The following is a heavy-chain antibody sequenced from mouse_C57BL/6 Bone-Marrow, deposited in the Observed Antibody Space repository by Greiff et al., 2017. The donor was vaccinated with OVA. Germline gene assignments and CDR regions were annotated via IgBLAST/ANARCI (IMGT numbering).Heavy chain of an antibody. Sequence: QVQLQQSGAELARPGASVKLSCKASGYTFTSYGISWVTQRTGQGLEWIGEIYPRSGNTYYNEKFKGKATLTADKSSSTAYMELRSLTSEDSAVYFCAPYGSRGDYAMDYWGQGTSVTVSS. V-gene: IGHV1-81*01. J-gene: IGHJ4*01. D-gene: IGHD1-1*01. CDR3: APYGSRGDYAMDY. CDR1: GYTFTSYG. CDR2: IYPRSGNT.